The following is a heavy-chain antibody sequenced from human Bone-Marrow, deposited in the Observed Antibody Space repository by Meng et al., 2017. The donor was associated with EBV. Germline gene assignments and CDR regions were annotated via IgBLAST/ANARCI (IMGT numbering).Heavy chain of an antibody. V-gene: IGHV3-23*01. Sequence: EVQLLESGGGLVQPGGSLGLSCAASGFTFSSYAMSWVRQAPGKGLEWVSAISGSGGSTYYADSVKGRFTISRDNSKNTLYLQMNSLRAEDTAVYYCAKRYYYDSSGYAFDYWGQGTLVTVSS. CDR3: AKRYYYDSSGYAFDY. D-gene: IGHD3-22*01. J-gene: IGHJ4*02. CDR1: GFTFSSYA. CDR2: ISGSGGST.